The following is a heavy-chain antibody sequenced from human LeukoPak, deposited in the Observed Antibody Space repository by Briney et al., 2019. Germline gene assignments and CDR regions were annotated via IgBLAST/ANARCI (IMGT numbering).Heavy chain of an antibody. CDR1: GYTFTSYY. V-gene: IGHV1-46*01. Sequence: GASVKVSCKASGYTFTSYYMHWVRQAPGQGLEWMGIINPSGGSTSYAQKFQGRVTMTRDMSTSTVYMELSSLRSEDTAVYYCTRSVIAAAGTGWFDPWGQGTLVTVSS. CDR3: TRSVIAAAGTGWFDP. J-gene: IGHJ5*02. D-gene: IGHD6-13*01. CDR2: INPSGGST.